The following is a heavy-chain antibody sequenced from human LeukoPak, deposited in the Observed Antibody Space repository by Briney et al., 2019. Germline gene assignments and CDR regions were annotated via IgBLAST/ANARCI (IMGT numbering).Heavy chain of an antibody. D-gene: IGHD3-22*01. CDR2: IYYSRST. Sequence: SETLSLTCTVSGGSIGNSVYYWAWVRQSPGKGLEWIGNIYYSRSTHYSPSLKSRVTISVDTSKNQFSLKLSSVTAADTAVYYCARGLSMIVVVVHDWYFDLWGRGTLVTVSS. CDR1: GGSIGNSVYY. V-gene: IGHV4-39*01. J-gene: IGHJ2*01. CDR3: ARGLSMIVVVVHDWYFDL.